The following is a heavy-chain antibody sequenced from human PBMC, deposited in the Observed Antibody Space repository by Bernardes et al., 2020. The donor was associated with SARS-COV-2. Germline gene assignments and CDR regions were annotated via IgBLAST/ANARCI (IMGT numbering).Heavy chain of an antibody. V-gene: IGHV3-30*18. CDR2: ISYDGSNK. J-gene: IGHJ6*02. CDR3: AKDSYARVYSSSWLGYYYYGMDV. CDR1: GFTFSSYG. D-gene: IGHD6-13*01. Sequence: SLRLSCVASGFTFSSYGMHWVRQAPGKGLEWVAVISYDGSNKYYADSVKGRFTISRDNSKNTLYLQMNSLRAEDTAVYYCAKDSYARVYSSSWLGYYYYGMDVWGQGTTVTVSS.